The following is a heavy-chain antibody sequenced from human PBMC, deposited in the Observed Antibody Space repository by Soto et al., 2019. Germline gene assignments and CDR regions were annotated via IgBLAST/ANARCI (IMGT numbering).Heavy chain of an antibody. J-gene: IGHJ4*02. Sequence: ASVQVSCKASGYTFTSYAMHWVRQAPGQRLEWMGWINAGNGNTKYSPKLQGRVTMTTDTSTSTAYMELRSLRSDDTAVYYFARYHLVVVPAATTSLFDYWGQGTLVTVSS. CDR3: ARYHLVVVPAATTSLFDY. CDR2: INAGNGNT. CDR1: GYTFTSYA. D-gene: IGHD2-2*01. V-gene: IGHV1-3*01.